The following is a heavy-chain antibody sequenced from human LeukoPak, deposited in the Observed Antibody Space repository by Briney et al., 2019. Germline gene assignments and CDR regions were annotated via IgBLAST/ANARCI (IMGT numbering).Heavy chain of an antibody. D-gene: IGHD3-10*01. Sequence: GASVKVSCKASGGTFSSYAISWVRQAPGQGLEWMGGIIPIFGTANYAQKFQGRVTITADKSTSTAYMELSSLRSEDTAVYYCARARDYYGSGRYYYYGMDVWGQGTTVTVSS. CDR2: IIPIFGTA. J-gene: IGHJ6*02. V-gene: IGHV1-69*06. CDR1: GGTFSSYA. CDR3: ARARDYYGSGRYYYYGMDV.